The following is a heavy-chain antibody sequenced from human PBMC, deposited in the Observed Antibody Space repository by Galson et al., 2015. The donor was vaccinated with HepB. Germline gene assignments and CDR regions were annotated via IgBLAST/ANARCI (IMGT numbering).Heavy chain of an antibody. CDR1: GYTFTSYD. J-gene: IGHJ6*03. V-gene: IGHV1-8*01. Sequence: VKVSCKASGYTFTSYDINWVRQATGQGLEWMGWMNPNSGNTGYAQKFQGRVTMTRNTSIITAYMELSSLRSEDTAVYYCARGFVATVNYYYYMDVWGKGTTVTVSS. CDR3: ARGFVATVNYYYYMDV. D-gene: IGHD4-11*01. CDR2: MNPNSGNT.